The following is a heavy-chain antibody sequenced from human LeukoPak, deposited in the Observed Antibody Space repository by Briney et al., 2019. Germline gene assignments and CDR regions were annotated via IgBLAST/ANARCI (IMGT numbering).Heavy chain of an antibody. V-gene: IGHV4-30-4*02. J-gene: IGHJ4*02. Sequence: PSETLSLTCTVSGGSISSGDYYWSWIRQPPGKGLEWIGYIYYSGSTYYNPSLKSRVTISVDTSKNQFSLKVNSVTAADTGVYYCASKSTDHGELRFDYWGQGTLVTVSS. CDR3: ASKSTDHGELRFDY. CDR2: IYYSGST. CDR1: GGSISSGDYY. D-gene: IGHD4-17*01.